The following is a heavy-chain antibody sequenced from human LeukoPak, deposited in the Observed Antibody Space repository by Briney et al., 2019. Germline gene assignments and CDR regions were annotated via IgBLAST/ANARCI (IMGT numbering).Heavy chain of an antibody. CDR1: GFTFSSYG. D-gene: IGHD7-27*01. Sequence: PGGSLRLSCAASGFTFSSYGMHWVRQAPGKGLEWVAVISYDGSNKYYADSVKGRFTISRDNSKNTLYLQMNSLRAEDTAVYFCATDLGRSDFDCWGQGTLVTVSS. V-gene: IGHV3-30*03. CDR2: ISYDGSNK. CDR3: ATDLGRSDFDC. J-gene: IGHJ4*02.